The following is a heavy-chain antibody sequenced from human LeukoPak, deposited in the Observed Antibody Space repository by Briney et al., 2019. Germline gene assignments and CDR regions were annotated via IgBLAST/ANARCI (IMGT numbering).Heavy chain of an antibody. CDR2: ISSNSGGI. V-gene: IGHV3-9*01. J-gene: IGHJ4*02. D-gene: IGHD3-22*01. CDR3: AKDVQMTSNAYYNYFDY. CDR1: GFTFDDYA. Sequence: PGGSLRLSCVASGFTFDDYAMHWVRQAPGKGLEWVSGISSNSGGIDYADSVKGRFTISRDNAKNSLYLQMNSLRPEDTAFYYCAKDVQMTSNAYYNYFDYWGQGTLVTDSS.